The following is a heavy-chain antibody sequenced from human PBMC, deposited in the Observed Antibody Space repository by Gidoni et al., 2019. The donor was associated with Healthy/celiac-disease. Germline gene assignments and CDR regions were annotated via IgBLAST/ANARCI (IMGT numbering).Heavy chain of an antibody. CDR3: ARDSEQWLVGINYGMDV. CDR1: GYTFTSYG. D-gene: IGHD6-19*01. V-gene: IGHV1-18*01. CDR2: ISAYNGNT. J-gene: IGHJ6*02. Sequence: QVQLVQSGAEVKKPGASVKVSCKASGYTFTSYGISWVRQAPGQGLEWMGWISAYNGNTNYAQKLQGRVTMTTDTSTSTAYMELRSLRPDDTAVYYCARDSEQWLVGINYGMDVWGQGTTVTVSS.